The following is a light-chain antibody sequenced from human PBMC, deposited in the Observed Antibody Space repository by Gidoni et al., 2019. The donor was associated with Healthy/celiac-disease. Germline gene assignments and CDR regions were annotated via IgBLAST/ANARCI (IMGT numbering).Light chain of an antibody. CDR3: AAWDDSLSGFNWV. Sequence: QSVLTQPPSASGPPRQRATISCSGSRSNIGSNYVYWYQQLPGTAPKLLIYRNTQRPSGVPDRFSGSKSGTSASLAISGLRSEDEADYYCAAWDDSLSGFNWVFGGGTKLTVL. CDR1: RSNIGSNY. V-gene: IGLV1-47*01. CDR2: RNT. J-gene: IGLJ3*02.